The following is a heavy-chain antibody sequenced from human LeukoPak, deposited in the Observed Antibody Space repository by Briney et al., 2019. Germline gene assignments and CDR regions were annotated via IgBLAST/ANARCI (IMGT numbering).Heavy chain of an antibody. V-gene: IGHV1-18*01. CDR1: GYTFTSYG. D-gene: IGHD3-22*01. CDR3: AREGSIGSYKYDSSGPLDY. Sequence: GASVKVSCKASGYTFTSYGISWVRQAPGQGLEWMGWISAYNGNTNYAQKLQGRVTMTTDTSTSTAYMELRSLRSDDTAVYYCAREGSIGSYKYDSSGPLDYWGQGTLVTVSS. CDR2: ISAYNGNT. J-gene: IGHJ4*02.